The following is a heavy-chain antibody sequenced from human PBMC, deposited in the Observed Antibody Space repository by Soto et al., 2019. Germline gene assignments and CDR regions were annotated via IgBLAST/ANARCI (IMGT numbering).Heavy chain of an antibody. V-gene: IGHV3-15*07. CDR1: GFTFSNAW. CDR2: IKSKIDGGTT. D-gene: IGHD5-12*01. CDR3: TRLRGYGY. J-gene: IGHJ4*02. Sequence: GGSLRLSCAASGFTFSNAWMNWVRQAPGKGLEWVGRIKSKIDGGTTDYAAPVKGRFTISRDDSKNMVYLEMNSLKTEDTAVYYCTRLRGYGYWGQGTLVTVSS.